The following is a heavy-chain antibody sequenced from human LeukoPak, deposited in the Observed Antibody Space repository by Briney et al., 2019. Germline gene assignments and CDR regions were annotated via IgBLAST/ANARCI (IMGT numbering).Heavy chain of an antibody. CDR3: ARCEWHYYHYYMDV. V-gene: IGHV3-21*01. Sequence: GGSLRLSCAASGFTFSRYSMNWVRQAPGKGLEWVSSISSSDSPIYYADSVEGRFTISRDNAKNSLFLQMNSLGAEDTAVYYCARCEWHYYHYYMDVWGKGTTVTVSS. CDR2: ISSSDSPI. CDR1: GFTFSRYS. J-gene: IGHJ6*03. D-gene: IGHD3-3*01.